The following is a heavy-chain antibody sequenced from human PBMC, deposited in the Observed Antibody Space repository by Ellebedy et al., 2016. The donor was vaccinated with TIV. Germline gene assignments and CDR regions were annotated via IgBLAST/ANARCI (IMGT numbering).Heavy chain of an antibody. CDR1: GYSFTSYW. J-gene: IGHJ3*02. Sequence: GESLKISXKGSGYSFTSYWISWVRQMPGKGLEWMGRIDPSDSYTNYSPSFQGHVTISADKSISTAYLQWSSLKASDTAMYYCARFEVYCSGGSCYSDAFDIWGQGTMVTVSS. V-gene: IGHV5-10-1*01. CDR2: IDPSDSYT. D-gene: IGHD2-15*01. CDR3: ARFEVYCSGGSCYSDAFDI.